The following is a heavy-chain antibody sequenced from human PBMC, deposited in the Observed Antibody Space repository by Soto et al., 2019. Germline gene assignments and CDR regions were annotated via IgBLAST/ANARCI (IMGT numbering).Heavy chain of an antibody. J-gene: IGHJ4*02. CDR1: GFSFSSYA. CDR2: ISARGGSS. CDR3: AKGSIEYSAAVDN. D-gene: IGHD5-12*01. Sequence: EVQLLESGGGLVQPGGSRRLSCAASGFSFSSYAMVWVRQAPGKGLEWLSVISARGGSSYFADSVKGRFTISRDNSKNVLSLEMNSLSAEDTAIYFCAKGSIEYSAAVDNWGQGTLVLVSS. V-gene: IGHV3-23*01.